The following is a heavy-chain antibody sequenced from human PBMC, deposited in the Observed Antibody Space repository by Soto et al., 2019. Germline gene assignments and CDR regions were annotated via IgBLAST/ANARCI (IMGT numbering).Heavy chain of an antibody. CDR2: IYYSGST. V-gene: IGHV4-39*01. Sequence: SDSVSRTCTVAGGCISSSRYYWGLIRKPPGKGLEWIGTIYYSGSTSYNPSLKSRVTISVDTSKNKFSLRLISVTAADTAVYYCARGRIIMIGGSGHAFDISGQATIVTV. CDR3: ARGRIIMIGGSGHAFDI. CDR1: GGCISSSRYY. J-gene: IGHJ3*02. D-gene: IGHD3-22*01.